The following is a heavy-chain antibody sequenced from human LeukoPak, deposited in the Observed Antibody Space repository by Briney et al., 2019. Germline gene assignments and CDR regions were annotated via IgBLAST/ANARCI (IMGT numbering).Heavy chain of an antibody. CDR1: GYTFIGYY. V-gene: IGHV1-2*02. J-gene: IGHJ6*03. CDR2: INPNSGGT. Sequence: ASVKVSCKASGYTFIGYYMNWVRQAPGQGLEWMGWINPNSGGTNYAQKFQGRVTMTRDTSISTAYMELSRLRSDDTAVYYCARDSDYGSRRYYYYMDVWGKGTTVTISS. D-gene: IGHD3-10*01. CDR3: ARDSDYGSRRYYYYMDV.